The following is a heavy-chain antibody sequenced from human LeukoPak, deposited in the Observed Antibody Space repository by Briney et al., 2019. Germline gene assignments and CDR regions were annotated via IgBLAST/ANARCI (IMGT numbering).Heavy chain of an antibody. CDR2: IKQSGTET. J-gene: IGHJ4*02. V-gene: IGHV3-7*01. CDR3: ARKGDGRVDY. D-gene: IGHD1-26*01. Sequence: PGGSLRLSCEASGFTFSSYWMSWVRQAPGRGLEWVANIKQSGTETFLMDAVKGRFTVSRDNGKNTLYLQMNSLTIEDSAMHYCARKGDGRVDYWGQGTPVTVSS. CDR1: GFTFSSYW.